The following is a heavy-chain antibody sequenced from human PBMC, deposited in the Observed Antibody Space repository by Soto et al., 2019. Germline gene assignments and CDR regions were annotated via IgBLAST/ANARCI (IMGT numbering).Heavy chain of an antibody. J-gene: IGHJ5*02. Sequence: SETLSLTCTVSGGSISSYYWSWIRQPPGKGLEWIGYIYHTGITNYNPSLKSRVTISVDMSKNQFSLTLSSVTAADTVVYYCARGLLYLLLALSWFDPWGQGTLVTVSS. D-gene: IGHD2-8*02. CDR1: GGSISSYY. CDR3: ARGLLYLLLALSWFDP. V-gene: IGHV4-59*12. CDR2: IYHTGIT.